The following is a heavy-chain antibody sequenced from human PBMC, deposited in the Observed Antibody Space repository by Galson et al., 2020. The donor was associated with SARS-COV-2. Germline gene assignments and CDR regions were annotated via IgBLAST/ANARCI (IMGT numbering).Heavy chain of an antibody. CDR1: GGSFSGYH. Sequence: SQASETLSLTCAVYGGSFSGYHWSWIRQSPGKGLEWLGEINHSGNINYNPSLKSRVTISLDTSKNQFSLKLTSVTTPDTAVYYCARGHLEISMIVVVFTAAAYYLDYWGLGTLVTVFS. J-gene: IGHJ4*02. CDR2: INHSGNI. V-gene: IGHV4-34*01. CDR3: ARGHLEISMIVVVFTAAAYYLDY. D-gene: IGHD3-22*01.